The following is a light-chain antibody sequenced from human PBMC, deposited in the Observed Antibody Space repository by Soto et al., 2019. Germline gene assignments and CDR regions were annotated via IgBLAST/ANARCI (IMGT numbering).Light chain of an antibody. CDR1: QSVSSSH. CDR3: QHFVTSTWT. CDR2: GAS. V-gene: IGKV3-20*01. Sequence: EIVLTQSPGTLSLSPGERATLSCRASQSVSSSHLAWYYQKPGQAPRLLIYGASSRATGIPDRFSGSGSGTDLTFTIIRLEPEDFAVYYCQHFVTSTWTFGRGTKLEIK. J-gene: IGKJ1*01.